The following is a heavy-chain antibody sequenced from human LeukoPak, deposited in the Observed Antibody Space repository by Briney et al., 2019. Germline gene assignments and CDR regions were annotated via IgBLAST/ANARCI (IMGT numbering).Heavy chain of an antibody. V-gene: IGHV3-53*01. D-gene: IGHD3-22*01. CDR2: IYSGGST. CDR1: GFTVSRNY. J-gene: IGHJ4*02. CDR3: AGTIVGKWAIDY. Sequence: PGRSLRLSCAASGFTVSRNYMTWVRQTPGKGLEWVAVIYSGGSTYYADSVKGRFTISRDKSKNTLYLQMNSLRAEDTAVYYCAGTIVGKWAIDYWGQGTLVTVSS.